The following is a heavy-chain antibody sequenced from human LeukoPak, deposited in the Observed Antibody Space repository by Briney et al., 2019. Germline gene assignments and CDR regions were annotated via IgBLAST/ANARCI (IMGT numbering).Heavy chain of an antibody. D-gene: IGHD6-19*01. CDR2: IWYDGSNK. CDR3: ARDGPPYSSGWYGSDY. V-gene: IGHV3-33*01. Sequence: PGRSPRLSCAASGFTFSSYGMHWVRHAPGKGLEWVAVIWYDGSNKYYADSVKNRFTISRDNSKITLYLQMNSLRAEDTAVYYCARDGPPYSSGWYGSDYWGQGTLVTVSS. CDR1: GFTFSSYG. J-gene: IGHJ4*02.